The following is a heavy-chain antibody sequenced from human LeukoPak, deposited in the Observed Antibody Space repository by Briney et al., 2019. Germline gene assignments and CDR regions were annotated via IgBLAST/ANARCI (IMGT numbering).Heavy chain of an antibody. Sequence: SETLSLTCAVSGVSISSSNSYWGWIRQPPGKGLEWIGSIYYSGNTYYNASLKSRVTISVDTSKNQFSLKVTSVTAADTAVYYCARAKYRAFDIWGQGTMVTVSS. J-gene: IGHJ3*02. CDR2: IYYSGNT. V-gene: IGHV4-39*01. CDR3: ARAKYRAFDI. D-gene: IGHD2-2*01. CDR1: GVSISSSNSY.